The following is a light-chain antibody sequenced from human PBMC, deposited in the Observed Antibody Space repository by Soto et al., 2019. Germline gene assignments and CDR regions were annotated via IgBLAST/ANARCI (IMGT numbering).Light chain of an antibody. V-gene: IGKV3-11*01. Sequence: EIVLTQSPATLSLSPGERATLSCRASQSVRYFLAWYQQKPGQAPRLLIYDASNRATGIPARFSGSGSGTDFTLTISSLEPEDFAVYYCQQRSNWPRTFGQGTKVDI. J-gene: IGKJ1*01. CDR2: DAS. CDR1: QSVRYF. CDR3: QQRSNWPRT.